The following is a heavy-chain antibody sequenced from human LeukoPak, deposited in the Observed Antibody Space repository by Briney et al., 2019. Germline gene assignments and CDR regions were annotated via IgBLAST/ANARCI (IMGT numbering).Heavy chain of an antibody. V-gene: IGHV4-39*07. J-gene: IGHJ3*02. CDR1: GGSISSSSYY. Sequence: SETLSLTCTVSGGSISSSSYYWGWIRQPPGKGLEWIGSIYYSGSTYYNPSLKSRVTISVDTSKNQFSLKLSSVTAADTAVYYCARGSYYDILTGYLDAFDIWGQGTMVTVSS. CDR2: IYYSGST. D-gene: IGHD3-9*01. CDR3: ARGSYYDILTGYLDAFDI.